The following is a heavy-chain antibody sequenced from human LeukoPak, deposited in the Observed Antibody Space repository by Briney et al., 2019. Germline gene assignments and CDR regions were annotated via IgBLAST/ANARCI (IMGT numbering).Heavy chain of an antibody. CDR1: GFTFSNYD. D-gene: IGHD1-26*01. V-gene: IGHV3-23*01. CDR3: AKEMPPAGAFDY. J-gene: IGHJ4*02. Sequence: GGSLRLSCAASGFTFSNYDMSWVRQAPGKGLEWVSSINSGGSAYYADSVKGRLTISRDNSKNTLSLQMNSLRAEDTAVYYCAKEMPPAGAFDYWGQGTLVTVSA. CDR2: INSGGSA.